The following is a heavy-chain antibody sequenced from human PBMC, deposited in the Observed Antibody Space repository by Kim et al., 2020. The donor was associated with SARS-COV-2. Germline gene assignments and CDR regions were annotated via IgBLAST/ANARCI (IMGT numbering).Heavy chain of an antibody. V-gene: IGHV3-30*04. Sequence: GGSLRLSCAASGFTFSSYAMHWVRQAPGKGLEWVAVISYDGSNKYYADSVKGRFTISRDNSKNTLYLQMNSLRAEDTAVYYCARSYYYYSSGYSYVNY. CDR3: ARSYYYYSSGYSYVNY. CDR2: ISYDGSNK. CDR1: GFTFSSYA. D-gene: IGHD3-22*01. J-gene: IGHJ6*01.